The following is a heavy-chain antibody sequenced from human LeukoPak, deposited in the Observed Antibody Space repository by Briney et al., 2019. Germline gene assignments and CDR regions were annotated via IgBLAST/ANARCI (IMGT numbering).Heavy chain of an antibody. CDR1: GFTFSSYA. D-gene: IGHD2-2*02. Sequence: PGGSLRLSCAASGFTFSSYAMSWVRQAPGKGLEWVSAISGSGGSTYYADSVKGRFTISRDNSKNTLYLQMNSLRAEDTAVYYCAKDPGCSSTSCYKDGAFDIWGRGTMVTVSS. CDR2: ISGSGGST. V-gene: IGHV3-23*01. CDR3: AKDPGCSSTSCYKDGAFDI. J-gene: IGHJ3*02.